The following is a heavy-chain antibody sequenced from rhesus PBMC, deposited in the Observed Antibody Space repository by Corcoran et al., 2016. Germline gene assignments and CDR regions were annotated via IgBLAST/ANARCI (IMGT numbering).Heavy chain of an antibody. J-gene: IGHJ4*01. CDR1: GGSFSSYW. CDR2: INGNSGST. CDR3: ARFGAVGLFDY. V-gene: IGHV4-80*01. D-gene: IGHD6-25*01. Sequence: QVQLQESGPGLVKPSETLSLTCAVSGGSFSSYWWSWIRQPPGKGLEWIGEINGNSGSTNSNPSLKSRVTISKGASKNQFSLKLSSVTAADTAVYYGARFGAVGLFDYWGQGVLVTVSS.